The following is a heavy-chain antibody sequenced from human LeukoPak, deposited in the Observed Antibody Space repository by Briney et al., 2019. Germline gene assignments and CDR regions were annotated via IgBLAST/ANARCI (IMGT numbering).Heavy chain of an antibody. Sequence: GGSLRLSCAASGFTFSSYWMHWVRQAPGKGLVWVSRINSDGSSTSYADSVKGRFTISRDNAKNTLYLQMSSLRDEDTAVYYCARVGDYYGDYVRFDYWGQGTLVTVSS. V-gene: IGHV3-74*01. D-gene: IGHD4-17*01. CDR2: INSDGSST. CDR3: ARVGDYYGDYVRFDY. CDR1: GFTFSSYW. J-gene: IGHJ4*02.